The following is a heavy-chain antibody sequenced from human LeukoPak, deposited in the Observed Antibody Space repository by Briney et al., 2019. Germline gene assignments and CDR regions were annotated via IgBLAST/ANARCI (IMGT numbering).Heavy chain of an antibody. D-gene: IGHD3-3*01. V-gene: IGHV4-39*01. CDR3: ARQPWGLGYDYYMGV. Sequence: SETLSLTCIVSGGSIRSSSYYWGWIPQPPGKGLEWLGSIFYSGSTYYNPSLKSRLTISVDTPKNQFSLKLSSVTAADTAVYYCARQPWGLGYDYYMGVWGKGTTVTVSS. CDR2: IFYSGST. J-gene: IGHJ6*03. CDR1: GGSIRSSSYY.